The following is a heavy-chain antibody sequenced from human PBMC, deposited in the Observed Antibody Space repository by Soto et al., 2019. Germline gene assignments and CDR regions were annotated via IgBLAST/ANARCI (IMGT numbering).Heavy chain of an antibody. CDR1: GFSISNAW. D-gene: IGHD3-16*01. V-gene: IGHV3-7*01. J-gene: IGHJ4*01. CDR3: AKTDGGPLDY. Sequence: TGGSLRLSCAASGFSISNAWMTWVRQAPGKGLEWLANIRNDGSEKFYVDSVKGRFTISRDNANNALYLQMNSLRDEDTAVYYCAKTDGGPLDY. CDR2: IRNDGSEK.